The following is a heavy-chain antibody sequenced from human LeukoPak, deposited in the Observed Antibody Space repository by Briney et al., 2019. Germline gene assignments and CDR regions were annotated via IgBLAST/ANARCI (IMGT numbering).Heavy chain of an antibody. J-gene: IGHJ5*02. CDR1: GYSISSGYY. CDR3: ARDNREHYDSSAYYFPNWFDP. CDR2: IYHRGNT. V-gene: IGHV4-38-2*02. D-gene: IGHD3-22*01. Sequence: PSETLSLTCTVSGYSISSGYYWGWIRQPPGKRLEWIGNIYHRGNTYYNPSLKSRVTISVDTSQNQLSLKLSSVTAADTGVYYCARDNREHYDSSAYYFPNWFDPWGQGTLVTVSS.